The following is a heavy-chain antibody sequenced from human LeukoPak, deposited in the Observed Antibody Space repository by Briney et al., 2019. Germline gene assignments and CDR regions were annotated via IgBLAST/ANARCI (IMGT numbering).Heavy chain of an antibody. CDR1: GFTFSSYW. J-gene: IGHJ4*02. CDR2: ISSSSSYI. D-gene: IGHD7-27*01. CDR3: ARDPRTGAQPNFDY. Sequence: PGGSLRLSCAASGFTFSSYWMSWVRQAPGKGLEWVSSISSSSSYIYYADSVKGRFTISRDNAKNSLYLQMNSLRAEDTAVYYCARDPRTGAQPNFDYWGQGTLVTVSS. V-gene: IGHV3-21*01.